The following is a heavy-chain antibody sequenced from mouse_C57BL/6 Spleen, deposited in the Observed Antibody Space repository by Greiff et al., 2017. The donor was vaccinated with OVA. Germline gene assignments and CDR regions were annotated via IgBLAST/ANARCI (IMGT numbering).Heavy chain of an antibody. CDR3: ARRAKSSYGSSYDYAMDY. D-gene: IGHD1-1*01. CDR2: INPSNGGT. V-gene: IGHV1-53*01. Sequence: VQLQQPGTELVKPGASVKLSCKASGYTFTSYWMHWVKQRPGQGLEWIGNINPSNGGTNYNEKFKSKATLTVDKSSSTAYMQLSSLTSEDSAVYYCARRAKSSYGSSYDYAMDYWGQGTSVTVSS. J-gene: IGHJ4*01. CDR1: GYTFTSYW.